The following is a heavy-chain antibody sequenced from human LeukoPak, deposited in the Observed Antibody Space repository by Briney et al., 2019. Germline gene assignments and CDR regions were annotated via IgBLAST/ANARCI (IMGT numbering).Heavy chain of an antibody. CDR1: GGSFSGYY. V-gene: IGHV4-34*01. D-gene: IGHD3-3*01. J-gene: IGHJ4*02. Sequence: SETLSLTCADYGGSFSGYYWSWIRQPPGKGLEWIGEINHSGSTNYNPSLKSRVTISVDTSKNQFSLKLSSVTAADTAVYYCARDPTKKYYDFWSGYRGGHYFDYWGQGTLVTVSS. CDR3: ARDPTKKYYDFWSGYRGGHYFDY. CDR2: INHSGST.